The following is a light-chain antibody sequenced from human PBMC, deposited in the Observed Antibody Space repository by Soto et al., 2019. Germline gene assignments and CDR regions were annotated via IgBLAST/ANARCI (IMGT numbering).Light chain of an antibody. CDR3: QQATSFPIP. J-gene: IGKJ5*01. Sequence: DIQMRQRPSPVHAYKEDRVTLTSPASQGISSWLAWYQKKPGKAPNLLIYAASSLQSGVPSRFSGSESGTDFTLTISSLQPEDCAIYFCQQATSFPIPFGQGTRLEIK. V-gene: IGKV1-12*01. CDR1: QGISSW. CDR2: AAS.